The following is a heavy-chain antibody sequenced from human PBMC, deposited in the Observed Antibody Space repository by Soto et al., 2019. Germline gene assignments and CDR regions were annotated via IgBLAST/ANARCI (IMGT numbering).Heavy chain of an antibody. CDR1: GGSISSYY. J-gene: IGHJ5*02. CDR2: IYYSGST. CDR3: ARGEDYGENWFDP. D-gene: IGHD4-17*01. V-gene: IGHV4-59*01. Sequence: SETLSLTCTVSGGSISSYYWSWVRQPPGKGLEWIGYIYYSGSTNYNPSLKSRVTISVDTSKNQFSLKLSSVTAADTAVYYCARGEDYGENWFDPWGQGTLVTVSS.